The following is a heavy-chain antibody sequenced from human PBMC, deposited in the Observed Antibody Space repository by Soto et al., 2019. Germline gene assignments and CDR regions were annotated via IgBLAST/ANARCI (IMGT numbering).Heavy chain of an antibody. D-gene: IGHD6-6*01. J-gene: IGHJ4*02. V-gene: IGHV3-23*01. CDR3: AREYRTSSQFDY. CDR1: GFTFGTYA. Sequence: EVQLLEAGGGLVQPGGSLRLSCAASGFTFGTYAMSWVRLAPGKGLEWVSGITGSGGSTDYADSVKGRFTISRDTSRNTLYLQMSRLSVEDTAIYYCAREYRTSSQFDYWGQGTLVTVSS. CDR2: ITGSGGST.